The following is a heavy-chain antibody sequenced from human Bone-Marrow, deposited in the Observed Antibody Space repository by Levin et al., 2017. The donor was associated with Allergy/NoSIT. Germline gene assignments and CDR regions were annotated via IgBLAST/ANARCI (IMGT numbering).Heavy chain of an antibody. CDR3: ARVGYSSGYYAYYFDD. J-gene: IGHJ4*02. CDR2: IYSGGTT. V-gene: IGHV3-53*01. D-gene: IGHD6-19*01. CDR1: GLTVSSNY. Sequence: PGGSLRLSCAASGLTVSSNYMSWVRQAPGRGLEWVSVIYSGGTTYYADSARGRFTISRDNSKNTLYLQMNSLRAEDTAVYYCARVGYSSGYYAYYFDDWGQGTLVTVSS.